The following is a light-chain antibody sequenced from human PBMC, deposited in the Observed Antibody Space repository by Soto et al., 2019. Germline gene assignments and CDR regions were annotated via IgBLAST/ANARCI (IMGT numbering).Light chain of an antibody. CDR1: SSDIGTYNY. CDR3: SSYPRSSTVV. J-gene: IGLJ2*01. CDR2: DVT. Sequence: QSALTQPASVSGSPGQSITISCTGTSSDIGTYNYVSWYQQHPGRAPKLMIYDVTNRPSGISNRFSGSKSGNTASLTISDLQAEDEADYYCSSYPRSSTVVFGGGTKLTVL. V-gene: IGLV2-14*01.